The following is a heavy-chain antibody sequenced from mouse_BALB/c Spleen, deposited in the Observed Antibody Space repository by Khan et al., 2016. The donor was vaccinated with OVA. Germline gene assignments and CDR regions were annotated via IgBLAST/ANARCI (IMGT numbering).Heavy chain of an antibody. J-gene: IGHJ2*01. Sequence: EVQLQESGPGLVKPSQSLSLTCTVTGYSIPSGYGWNWIRQFPGNKLEWMGYISYSGSTNYNPSLKSRISITRDTSKNQFVLQLNSVTTEDTATYYCARTARIKYWGQGTTLTVSS. D-gene: IGHD1-2*01. CDR2: ISYSGST. CDR1: GYSIPSGYG. CDR3: ARTARIKY. V-gene: IGHV3-2*02.